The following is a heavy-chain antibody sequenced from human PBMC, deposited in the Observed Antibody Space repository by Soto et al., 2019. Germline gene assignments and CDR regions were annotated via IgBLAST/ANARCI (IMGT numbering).Heavy chain of an antibody. V-gene: IGHV4-34*01. Sequence: TSETLSLTCAVYGVSFSGYYWSWIRQPPGKGLEWIGEINHSGSTNYNPSLKSRVTISVDTSKNQFSLKLSSVTAADTAVYYCARAAPRYCSGGSCYSGRDVWGQGTTVTVSS. J-gene: IGHJ6*02. CDR2: INHSGST. CDR1: GVSFSGYY. D-gene: IGHD2-15*01. CDR3: ARAAPRYCSGGSCYSGRDV.